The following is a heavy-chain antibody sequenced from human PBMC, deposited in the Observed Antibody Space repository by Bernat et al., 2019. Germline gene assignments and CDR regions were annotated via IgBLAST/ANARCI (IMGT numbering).Heavy chain of an antibody. V-gene: IGHV3-33*01. CDR2: LLSDGSDE. D-gene: IGHD2-8*01. J-gene: IGHJ6*03. CDR3: SGAGFCTVSYFYYYMDV. CDR1: GFTFGSYG. Sequence: QVQLVESGGAVVQPGRSLRLSCAASGFTFGSYGMHWVRQAPGKGLEGVALLLSDGSDEYYADSVKGRFTISRDISKNALYFQMNQLRFGDTAVFFCSGAGFCTVSYFYYYMDVWGKGTTVAVSS.